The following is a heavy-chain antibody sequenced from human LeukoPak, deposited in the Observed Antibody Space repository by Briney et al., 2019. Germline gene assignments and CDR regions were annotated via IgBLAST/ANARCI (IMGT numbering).Heavy chain of an antibody. Sequence: PGGSLRLSCAASGFTFSSYSMNCVRQAPGKGLEWVSSINSSRSYIYYADSVKGRFTIPRDNAQNSLYLQMNSLRAEDTAVYYCARGSYYYGSGSYKMDVWGKGTTVTVSS. J-gene: IGHJ6*04. CDR3: ARGSYYYGSGSYKMDV. CDR2: INSSRSYI. V-gene: IGHV3-21*01. D-gene: IGHD3-10*01. CDR1: GFTFSSYS.